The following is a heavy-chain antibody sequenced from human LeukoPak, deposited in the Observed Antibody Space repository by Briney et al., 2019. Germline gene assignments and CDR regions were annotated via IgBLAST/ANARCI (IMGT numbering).Heavy chain of an antibody. CDR1: GGSISSYY. CDR3: ARDGAYYDSSGSAPFDY. Sequence: SETLSLTCTVSGGSISSYYWSWIRQPAGKGLEWIGRIYTSGSTNYNPSLKSRVTMSVDTSKNQFSLKLSSVTAADTAVYYCARDGAYYDSSGSAPFDYWDQGTLVTVSS. V-gene: IGHV4-4*07. J-gene: IGHJ4*02. D-gene: IGHD3-22*01. CDR2: IYTSGST.